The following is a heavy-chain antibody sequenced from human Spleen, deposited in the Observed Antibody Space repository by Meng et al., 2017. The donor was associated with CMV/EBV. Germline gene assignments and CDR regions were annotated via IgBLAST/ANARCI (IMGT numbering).Heavy chain of an antibody. CDR1: GFTFSSYP. J-gene: IGHJ4*02. CDR3: ARLNLVGHQLPWYYFDY. CDR2: ISFDGENI. V-gene: IGHV3-30*04. D-gene: IGHD2-2*01. Sequence: GESLKISCAASGFTFSSYPMHWVRQAPGKGLEWVAVISFDGENIFYADSVKGRFTISRDNAKNSLYLQMNSLRAEDTAVYYCARLNLVGHQLPWYYFDYWGQGTLVTVSS.